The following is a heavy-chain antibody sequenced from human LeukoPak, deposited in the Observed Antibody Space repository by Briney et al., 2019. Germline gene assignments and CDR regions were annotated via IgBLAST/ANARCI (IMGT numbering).Heavy chain of an antibody. CDR3: ARGVVPAAFDY. D-gene: IGHD2-2*01. J-gene: IGHJ4*02. CDR1: GFTFSSYA. V-gene: IGHV3-23*01. CDR2: ISGSGGST. Sequence: GGSLRLSCAASGFTFSSYAMSWVRQAPGKGLEWVSAISGSGGSTYYADSVKGRFTISRDNAKNALYLQVNSLRAEDTAVYYCARGVVPAAFDYWGQGTLVTVSS.